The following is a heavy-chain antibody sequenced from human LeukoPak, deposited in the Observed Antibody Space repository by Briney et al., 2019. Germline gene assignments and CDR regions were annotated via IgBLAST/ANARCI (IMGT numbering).Heavy chain of an antibody. CDR1: GLTFSIDA. CDR2: ISGSCGNT. D-gene: IGHD6-13*01. J-gene: IGHJ4*02. CDR3: AKALEQETVIALDS. V-gene: IGHV3-23*01. Sequence: GGSLRLSCAASGLTFSIDAMSWVRQAPGEGGERGSGISGSCGNTYYADSVKGRFPISRDNSKNTLYLQMNSLRAEGTSIYFCAKALEQETVIALDSWGQGTLVTVSS.